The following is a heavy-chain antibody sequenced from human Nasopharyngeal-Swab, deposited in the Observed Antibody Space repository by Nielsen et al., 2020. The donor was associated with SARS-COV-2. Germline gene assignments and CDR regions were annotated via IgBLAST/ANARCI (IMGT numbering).Heavy chain of an antibody. Sequence: ASVKVSCTASGYTFTTHAISWVRQAPGQGLEWMGWISTYNGNTNYAQKLQGRVTMTTDTSTSTAYMDLRSLRSDDTAVYYCARDLGGSYSDYFYYWGQGTLVTVSS. J-gene: IGHJ4*02. CDR1: GYTFTTHA. CDR3: ARDLGGSYSDYFYY. V-gene: IGHV1-18*01. D-gene: IGHD1-26*01. CDR2: ISTYNGNT.